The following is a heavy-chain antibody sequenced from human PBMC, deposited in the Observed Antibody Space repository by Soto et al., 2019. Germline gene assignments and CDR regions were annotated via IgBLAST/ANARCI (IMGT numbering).Heavy chain of an antibody. CDR2: TSGTGDNT. V-gene: IGHV3-23*01. J-gene: IGHJ4*02. D-gene: IGHD6-13*01. CDR3: ATSIAASGTNY. Sequence: EVQLLESGGGLVEPGGSLRLSCAASGFTFSSYFMRWVRQTPGKGLEWVSSTSGTGDNTKYADSVKGRFTISRDNSKNTLYLQINSLRAEDTAIYYCATSIAASGTNYWGQGTLVTVSS. CDR1: GFTFSSYF.